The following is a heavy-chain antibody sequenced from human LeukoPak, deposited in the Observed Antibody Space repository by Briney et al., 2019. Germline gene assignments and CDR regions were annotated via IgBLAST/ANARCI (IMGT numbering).Heavy chain of an antibody. CDR1: GFTFSSYG. CDR3: ARDRSYMVDP. CDR2: INGDGSST. D-gene: IGHD3-10*01. J-gene: IGHJ5*02. V-gene: IGHV3-74*01. Sequence: GGSLRLSCAASGFTFSSYGMHWVRQTPGKGLVWVSHINGDGSSTSYADSVKGRFTISRDNAKNTLYLQMNGLSAEDTAVYYCARDRSYMVDPWGQGTLVTVSS.